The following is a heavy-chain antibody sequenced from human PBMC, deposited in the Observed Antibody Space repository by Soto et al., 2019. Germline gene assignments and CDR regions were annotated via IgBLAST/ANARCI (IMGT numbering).Heavy chain of an antibody. CDR3: ARAGDTMVRGVIIMNYYGMDV. D-gene: IGHD3-10*01. CDR1: GYSISSGYY. V-gene: IGHV4-38-2*01. Sequence: PSETLSLTCAVSGYSISSGYYWGWIRQPPGKGLEWVGNIHHSGSTYYNPSLKSRATISIDTSKNQFSLKLISVTAADTAVYYCARAGDTMVRGVIIMNYYGMDVWGQGTTVTVSS. CDR2: IHHSGST. J-gene: IGHJ6*02.